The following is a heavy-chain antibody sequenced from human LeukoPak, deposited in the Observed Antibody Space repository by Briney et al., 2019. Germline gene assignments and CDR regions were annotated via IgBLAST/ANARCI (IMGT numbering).Heavy chain of an antibody. V-gene: IGHV4-34*01. CDR1: GGSFSGYY. CDR2: ISHSGST. D-gene: IGHD1-26*01. Sequence: SETLSLTCAVYGGSFSGYYWCWIRQPPGKGLEWIGEISHSGSTNYNPSLKSRVTISVDTSKNQFSLKLSSVTAADTAVYYCARGRSSGSYAGSYYFDYWGQGTLVTVSS. J-gene: IGHJ4*02. CDR3: ARGRSSGSYAGSYYFDY.